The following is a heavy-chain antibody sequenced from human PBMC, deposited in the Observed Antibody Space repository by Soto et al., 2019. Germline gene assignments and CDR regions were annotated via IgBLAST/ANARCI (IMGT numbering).Heavy chain of an antibody. J-gene: IGHJ4*02. V-gene: IGHV4-34*01. CDR2: ITQSGST. D-gene: IGHD2-2*01. Sequence: SETLSLTCAVFDTSFNGYFWTWIRQPPGKGLEWIGEITQSGSTNYNPSLRSRVTISLDTSKYQFSLKLTSVTAADTAVYYCARGRVQLLPWGQGTLVTVSS. CDR3: ARGRVQLLP. CDR1: DTSFNGYF.